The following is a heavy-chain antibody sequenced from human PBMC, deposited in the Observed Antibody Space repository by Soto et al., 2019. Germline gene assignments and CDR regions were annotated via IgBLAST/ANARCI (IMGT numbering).Heavy chain of an antibody. CDR2: INPSGGST. CDR3: ARAGDYYDSSGPGWFDP. J-gene: IGHJ5*02. D-gene: IGHD3-22*01. CDR1: GYTFTSYY. V-gene: IGHV1-46*01. Sequence: ASVKVSCKASGYTFTSYYMHWVRQAPGQGLEWMGIINPSGGSTSYAQKFQGRVTMTRDTSTSTVYMELSSLRSEDTAVYYCARAGDYYDSSGPGWFDPWCQVPMVTVSS.